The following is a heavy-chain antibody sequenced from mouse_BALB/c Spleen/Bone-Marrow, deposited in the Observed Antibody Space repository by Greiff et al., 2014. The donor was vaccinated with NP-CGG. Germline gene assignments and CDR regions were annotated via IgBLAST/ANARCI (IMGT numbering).Heavy chain of an antibody. Sequence: EVKLVESGPELVKPGASMKISCKASGYSFTGYTMNWVKQSHGKNLEWIGLINPYNGGTIYNQKFKGEATLTVDKSPSTAYMELLSLTSEDSAVYYCARRTMITAMDYWGQGTSVTVSS. CDR3: ARRTMITAMDY. CDR1: GYSFTGYT. D-gene: IGHD2-4*01. V-gene: IGHV1-37*01. J-gene: IGHJ4*01. CDR2: INPYNGGT.